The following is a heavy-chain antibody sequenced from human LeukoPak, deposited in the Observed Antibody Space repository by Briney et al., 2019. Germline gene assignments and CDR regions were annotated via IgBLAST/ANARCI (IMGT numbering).Heavy chain of an antibody. J-gene: IGHJ3*02. D-gene: IGHD3-3*01. V-gene: IGHV1-2*02. Sequence: ASVKVSCKASGYTFSGYYMHWVRQAPGQGLEWMGWINPNSGGTNYAQKFQGRVTMTRDTSISTAYMELSRLRFDDTVVYYCARGPRITIFGVVMANDAFDIWGQGTMVTVSS. CDR1: GYTFSGYY. CDR2: INPNSGGT. CDR3: ARGPRITIFGVVMANDAFDI.